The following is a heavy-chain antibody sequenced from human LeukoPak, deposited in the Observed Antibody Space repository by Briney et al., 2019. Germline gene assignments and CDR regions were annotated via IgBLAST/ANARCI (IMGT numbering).Heavy chain of an antibody. CDR3: ARSTAWSRWDY. Sequence: GGSLRLSCAASGFTDNTNHMSWVRQAPGKGLEWVSIINNGDTTYCADSVKGRFTISSDNSKNTLYLQVNSLRVEDTAVYYCARSTAWSRWDYWGPGTLVTVSS. V-gene: IGHV3-66*01. D-gene: IGHD1-1*01. J-gene: IGHJ4*02. CDR1: GFTDNTNH. CDR2: INNGDTT.